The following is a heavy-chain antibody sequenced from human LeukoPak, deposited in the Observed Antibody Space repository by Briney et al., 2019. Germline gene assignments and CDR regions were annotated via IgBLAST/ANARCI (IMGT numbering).Heavy chain of an antibody. CDR1: GGSISSSSYY. CDR2: IYYSGST. V-gene: IGHV4-39*02. J-gene: IGHJ4*02. CDR3: ARDVLMQDSPTLDY. Sequence: SETLSLTCTVSGGSISSSSYYWGWIRQPPGKGLEWIGSIYYSGSTYYNPSLKSRVTISVDTSKNQFSLKLSSVTAADTAVYYCARDVLMQDSPTLDYWGQGTLVTVSS. D-gene: IGHD2-15*01.